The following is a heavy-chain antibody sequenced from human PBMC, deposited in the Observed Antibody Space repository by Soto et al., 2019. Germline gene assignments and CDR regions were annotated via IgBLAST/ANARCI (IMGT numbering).Heavy chain of an antibody. Sequence: GGSLRLSCAASGFTFSSYSMNWVRQAPGKGLEWVSSMSSSSSYIYYADSVKGRFTISRDNAKNSLYLQMNSLRAEDTAVYYCASLDYDFWSGYYGPRYGMDVWGQGTTVTVSS. CDR1: GFTFSSYS. J-gene: IGHJ6*02. CDR2: MSSSSSYI. V-gene: IGHV3-21*01. D-gene: IGHD3-3*01. CDR3: ASLDYDFWSGYYGPRYGMDV.